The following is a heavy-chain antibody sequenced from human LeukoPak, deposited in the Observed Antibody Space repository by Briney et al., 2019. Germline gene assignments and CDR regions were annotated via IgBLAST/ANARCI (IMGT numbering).Heavy chain of an antibody. CDR3: ARSYYDILTGYRKYYFDY. J-gene: IGHJ4*02. CDR2: IYISGST. Sequence: PSETLSLTCTVSGGSFSSGLYYWTWIRQPAGKGLEWIGRIYISGSTNYNPSLKSRVTISVDTSKNQFSLKLSSMTAADTAVYYCARSYYDILTGYRKYYFDYWGQGTLVTVSS. CDR1: GGSFSSGLYY. D-gene: IGHD3-9*01. V-gene: IGHV4-61*02.